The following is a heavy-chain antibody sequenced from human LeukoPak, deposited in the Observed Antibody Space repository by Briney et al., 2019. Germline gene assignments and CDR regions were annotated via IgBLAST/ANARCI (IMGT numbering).Heavy chain of an antibody. CDR2: IYYSGST. Sequence: PSETLSLTCTVSGGSISSSSYYWGWIRQPPGKGLEWIGSIYYSGSTYYNPSLKSRVTISVDTSKNQFSLKLSSVTAADTAVYYCAREGLDTAAGYYYYYMDVWGKGTTVTVFS. J-gene: IGHJ6*03. D-gene: IGHD5-18*01. CDR1: GGSISSSSYY. CDR3: AREGLDTAAGYYYYYMDV. V-gene: IGHV4-39*07.